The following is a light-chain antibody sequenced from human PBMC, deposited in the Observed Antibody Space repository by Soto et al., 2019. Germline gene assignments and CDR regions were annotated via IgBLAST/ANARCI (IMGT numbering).Light chain of an antibody. CDR1: SSDVGGYRY. CDR3: GSYTSSSPCV. CDR2: EVS. V-gene: IGLV2-14*01. Sequence: QSVLTQPASVSDSPGQSITIPCTGTSSDVGGYRYVSWSHQHPGKAPKLLIYEVSNRPSGVSTRLSGSDSGNTASLNPLGLQAEDEADYSCGSYTSSSPCVFGSGSKVT. J-gene: IGLJ1*01.